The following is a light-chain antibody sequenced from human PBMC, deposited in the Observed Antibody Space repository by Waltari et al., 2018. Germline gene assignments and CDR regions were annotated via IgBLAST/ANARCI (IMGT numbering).Light chain of an antibody. V-gene: IGKV1-5*03. J-gene: IGKJ1*01. CDR2: KAS. CDR1: QSISSW. Sequence: DIQMTKAPSTLSASVGDRVTITCRASQSISSWLAWYQQKPGKAPKLLIQKASTLRSGVPSRFSGSGSGTEFTLTISSLQADDFATYYCQQYQSYSGTFGQGTKVEVK. CDR3: QQYQSYSGT.